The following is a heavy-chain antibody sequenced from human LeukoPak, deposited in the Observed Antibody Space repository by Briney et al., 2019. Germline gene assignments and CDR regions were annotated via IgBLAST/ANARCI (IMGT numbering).Heavy chain of an antibody. Sequence: SETLSLTCAVYGGSFSGYYWSWIRQPPGKGLEWIGEINHSGSTNYNPSLKSRVTISVDTSKNQFSLKLSSVTAADTAVYYCAREGIYEDTAIDYWGQGTLVTVSS. CDR1: GGSFSGYY. V-gene: IGHV4-34*01. CDR3: AREGIYEDTAIDY. D-gene: IGHD5-18*01. J-gene: IGHJ4*02. CDR2: INHSGST.